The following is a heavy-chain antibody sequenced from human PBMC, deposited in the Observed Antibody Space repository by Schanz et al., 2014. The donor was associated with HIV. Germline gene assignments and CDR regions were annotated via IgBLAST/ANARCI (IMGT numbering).Heavy chain of an antibody. V-gene: IGHV3-23*04. Sequence: EVQLVDSGGGLVQPGGSLRLSCAASGFTFRDSVVSWVRQAPGKGLEWIASISSTSTYRFYAGSVKGRFTISRDNSEDTLYLQMNSLGVDDSAIYYCVKRGSEASSNTWFADSWGQGTLVTVSS. CDR3: VKRGSEASSNTWFADS. CDR2: ISSTSTYR. CDR1: GFTFRDSV. J-gene: IGHJ4*02. D-gene: IGHD3-10*01.